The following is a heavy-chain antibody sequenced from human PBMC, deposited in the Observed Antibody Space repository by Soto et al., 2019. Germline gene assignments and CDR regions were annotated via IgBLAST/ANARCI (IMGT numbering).Heavy chain of an antibody. CDR2: MNPISGNT. V-gene: IGHV1-8*01. Sequence: QVQLVQSGAEVKKPGASVKVSCKASGYTFTRYDINWVRQATGQGLEWMGWMNPISGNTGYAQKCQGRITMTRNTSINTAHMELSGLRSEDTAVYYCARVGDCTSTKGYGYNWFDPWGQGTLVTVSS. J-gene: IGHJ5*02. CDR3: ARVGDCTSTKGYGYNWFDP. CDR1: GYTFTRYD. D-gene: IGHD2-2*01.